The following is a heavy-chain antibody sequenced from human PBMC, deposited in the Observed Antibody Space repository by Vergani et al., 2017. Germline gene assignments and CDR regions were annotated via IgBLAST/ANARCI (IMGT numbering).Heavy chain of an antibody. J-gene: IGHJ3*02. V-gene: IGHV4-34*01. CDR3: AAPLGYCSSTSCYTEAGDAFDI. CDR1: GGSFSGYY. CDR2: INHSGST. D-gene: IGHD2-2*02. Sequence: QVQLQQWGAGLLKPSETLSLTCAVYGGSFSGYYWSWIRQPPGKGLEWIGEINHSGSTNYNPSLKSRVPISVDTSKNQFSLKLSSVTAADTAVYYCAAPLGYCSSTSCYTEAGDAFDIWGQGTMVTVSS.